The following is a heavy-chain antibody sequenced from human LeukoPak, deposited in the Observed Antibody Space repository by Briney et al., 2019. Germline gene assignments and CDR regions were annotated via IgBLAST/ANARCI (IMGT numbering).Heavy chain of an antibody. Sequence: GGSLRLSCAASGFTFSSYWMSWVRQAPGKGLEWVANIKEDGSEIYYLDSVKGRFTISRDNTKNSLYLQMNSLRAEDTAVYYCAIGVYHYDYWGQGTLVTVSS. CDR2: IKEDGSEI. V-gene: IGHV3-7*01. CDR3: AIGVYHYDY. J-gene: IGHJ4*02. D-gene: IGHD3-3*01. CDR1: GFTFSSYW.